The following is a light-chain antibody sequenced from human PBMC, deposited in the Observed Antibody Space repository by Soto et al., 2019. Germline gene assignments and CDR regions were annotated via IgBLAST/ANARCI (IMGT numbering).Light chain of an antibody. Sequence: QSALTQPASVSGSPGQSITISCTGTSSDVGGFNYVSWYQQHPGKAPKLMISDVSNRPSGVSNRFSGSKSGNTASLTISGRQAEDEADYYCRSYTGSNTLGVFGGGTKLTVL. CDR2: DVS. V-gene: IGLV2-14*01. J-gene: IGLJ2*01. CDR1: SSDVGGFNY. CDR3: RSYTGSNTLGV.